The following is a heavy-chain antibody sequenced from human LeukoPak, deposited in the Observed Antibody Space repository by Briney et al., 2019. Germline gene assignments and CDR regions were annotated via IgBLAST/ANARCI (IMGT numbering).Heavy chain of an antibody. CDR3: ARDCSGGSCLDGMDV. Sequence: ASVKVSCKASGYTFTSYGISWVRQAPGQGLEWMGWISAYNGNTNYAQKLQGRVTMTTGTSTSTAYMELRSLRSDDTAVYYCARDCSGGSCLDGMDVWGKGTTVTVSS. CDR2: ISAYNGNT. V-gene: IGHV1-18*04. D-gene: IGHD2-15*01. J-gene: IGHJ6*04. CDR1: GYTFTSYG.